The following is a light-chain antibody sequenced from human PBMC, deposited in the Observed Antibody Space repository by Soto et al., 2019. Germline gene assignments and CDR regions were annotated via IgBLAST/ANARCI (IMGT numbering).Light chain of an antibody. CDR1: SSNIGSNT. CDR2: RNN. CDR3: AAWDDTLNGDV. J-gene: IGLJ1*01. V-gene: IGLV1-44*01. Sequence: QSVLTQPPSASGTPGQRVTISCSGSSSNIGSNTVHWYQQLPGTAPKLLINRNNQRPSGVPDRFSGSKSGTSASLAISGLQSEDEADYYCAAWDDTLNGDVFGTGTKLTVL.